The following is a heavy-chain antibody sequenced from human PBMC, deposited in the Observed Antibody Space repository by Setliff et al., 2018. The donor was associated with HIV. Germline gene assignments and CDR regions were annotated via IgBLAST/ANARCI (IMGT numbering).Heavy chain of an antibody. V-gene: IGHV1-3*01. CDR2: ITGGSGNT. D-gene: IGHD3-10*01. J-gene: IGHJ4*02. CDR1: GYTFISYA. CDR3: ARKGSGSSFDFEY. Sequence: ASVKVSCKASGYTFISYAIHWVRQAPGQSLEWMGWITGGSGNTKYSEKFQGRVTLTRDTSASTAYMELSSLRSEDTAVYYCARKGSGSSFDFEYRGQGTLVTVSS.